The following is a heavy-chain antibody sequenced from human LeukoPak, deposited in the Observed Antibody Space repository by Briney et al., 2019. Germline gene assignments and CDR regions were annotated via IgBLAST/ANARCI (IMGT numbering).Heavy chain of an antibody. CDR2: INPSDGST. J-gene: IGHJ4*02. V-gene: IGHV1-46*01. CDR3: ARESFRYSFGDFYFDY. CDR1: GYTFTSYY. Sequence: GASVKVSCKASGYTFTSYYMHWVRQAPGQGLEWMGIINPSDGSTSYAQKFQGRVTMTRDTSTSTVYMELSSLRSEDTAVYYCARESFRYSFGDFYFDYWGQGTLVTVSS. D-gene: IGHD5-18*01.